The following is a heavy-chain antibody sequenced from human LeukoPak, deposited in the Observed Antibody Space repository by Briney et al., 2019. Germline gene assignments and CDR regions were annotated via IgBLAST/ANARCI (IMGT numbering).Heavy chain of an antibody. Sequence: SETLSLTCTVSGGSISSYYWSWIRQPAGKGLEWIGRIYTSGSTNYNPSLKSRVTISVDKSKNQFSLKLSSVTAADTAVYYCARDRWDMAAAGTGEDDYYYYYMDVWGKGTTVTVSS. V-gene: IGHV4-4*07. D-gene: IGHD6-13*01. CDR3: ARDRWDMAAAGTGEDDYYYYYMDV. CDR1: GGSISSYY. J-gene: IGHJ6*03. CDR2: IYTSGST.